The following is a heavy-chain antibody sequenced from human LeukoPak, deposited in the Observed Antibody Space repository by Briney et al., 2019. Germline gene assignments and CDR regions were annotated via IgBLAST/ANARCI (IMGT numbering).Heavy chain of an antibody. CDR2: IYHSGST. CDR1: GYSINSDYY. V-gene: IGHV4-38-2*02. CDR3: ARDRGYCSSNGCYTGIVSWFDP. Sequence: SETLSPTCTVSGYSINSDYYWGWIRQPPGKGLEWIGNIYHSGSTYYNPSLKSRVTISVDTSKNQFSLKLNSVTAADTAVYYCARDRGYCSSNGCYTGIVSWFDPWGQGTLVTVSS. D-gene: IGHD2-2*02. J-gene: IGHJ5*02.